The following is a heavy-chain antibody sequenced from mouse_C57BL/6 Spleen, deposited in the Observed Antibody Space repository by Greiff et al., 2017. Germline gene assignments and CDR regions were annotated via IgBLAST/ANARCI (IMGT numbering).Heavy chain of an antibody. Sequence: LVESGPELVKPGASVKISCKASGYSFTGYYMNWVKQSPEKSLEWIGEINPSTGGTTYNQKFKAKATLTVDKSSSTAYMQLKSLTSEDSAVYYCARWGTTVVAGGYFDYWGQGTTLTVSS. D-gene: IGHD1-1*01. CDR3: ARWGTTVVAGGYFDY. CDR1: GYSFTGYY. CDR2: INPSTGGT. J-gene: IGHJ2*01. V-gene: IGHV1-42*01.